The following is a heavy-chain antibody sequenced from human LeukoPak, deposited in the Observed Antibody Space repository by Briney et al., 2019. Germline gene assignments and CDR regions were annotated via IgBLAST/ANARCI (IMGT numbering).Heavy chain of an antibody. J-gene: IGHJ4*02. Sequence: SETLSLTCTVSGGSISSGDYYWRWIRQLPGKGLQWIGYIYYSGSTYYNPSLKSRVTISVDTSKNQFSLKLSSVTAAETAVYYCARAGGGYDSGYFDYWGQGTLVTVSS. CDR3: ARAGGGYDSGYFDY. D-gene: IGHD5-12*01. CDR1: GGSISSGDYY. V-gene: IGHV4-30-4*01. CDR2: IYYSGST.